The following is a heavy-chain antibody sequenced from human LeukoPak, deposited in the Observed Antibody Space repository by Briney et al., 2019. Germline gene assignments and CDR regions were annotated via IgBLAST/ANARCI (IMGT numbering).Heavy chain of an antibody. V-gene: IGHV3-64*01. J-gene: IGHJ4*02. CDR2: IGSTGGST. CDR3: ARVFYDSSAYYYDY. CDR1: GFTFSSYA. Sequence: PGGSLRLSCAASGFTFSSYAMRWVRQAPGKGLEYVSAIGSTGGSTYYANSVKGRFTISRDNSKSTLFLQMGSLRAEDMAVYYCARVFYDSSAYYYDYWGQGTLVTVSS. D-gene: IGHD3-22*01.